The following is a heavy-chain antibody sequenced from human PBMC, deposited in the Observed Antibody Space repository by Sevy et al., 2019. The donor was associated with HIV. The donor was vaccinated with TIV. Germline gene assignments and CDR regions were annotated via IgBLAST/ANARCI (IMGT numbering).Heavy chain of an antibody. CDR1: GGSISSYY. CDR2: IYTSGST. Sequence: SETLSLTCTVSGGSISSYYWSWIRQPAGKGLEWIGRIYTSGSTNYNPSLKSRVTMSVDTSKNQFSLKLSSVTAADTAVYYCARGYPPPPGSGLGSYYGMDVWGQGTTVTVSS. D-gene: IGHD6-19*01. CDR3: ARGYPPPPGSGLGSYYGMDV. V-gene: IGHV4-4*07. J-gene: IGHJ6*02.